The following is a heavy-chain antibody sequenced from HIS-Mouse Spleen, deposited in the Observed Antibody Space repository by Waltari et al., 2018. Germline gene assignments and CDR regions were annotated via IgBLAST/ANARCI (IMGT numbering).Heavy chain of an antibody. V-gene: IGHV4-39*07. CDR2: INYSGST. J-gene: IGHJ2*01. CDR3: AREIPYSSSWYDWYFDL. Sequence: QLQLQESGPGLVKPSETLSLTCTVSGGSFSSISYYWGWIRQPPGKGLELVGSINYSGSTYYHPSLKSRVTISVGPSKHQLSLRLSSVTAADTAVYYGAREIPYSSSWYDWYFDLWGRGTLVTVSS. D-gene: IGHD6-13*01. CDR1: GGSFSSISYY.